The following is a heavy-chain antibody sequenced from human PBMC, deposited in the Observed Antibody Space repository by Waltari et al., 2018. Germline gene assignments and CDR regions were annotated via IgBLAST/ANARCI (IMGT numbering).Heavy chain of an antibody. CDR3: ATRMVLAARN. CDR2: IYSTGGT. Sequence: EVQLVESGGGLIQPGGSLRLPCAACGSTGSNQYMSWVRQAPGKGLEWVSLIYSTGGTSYADSVKGRFTISRDNSKNTLYLQMNSLRVEDTAVYYCATRMVLAARNWGQGTLVTVSS. V-gene: IGHV3-53*01. J-gene: IGHJ4*02. CDR1: GSTGSNQY. D-gene: IGHD6-6*01.